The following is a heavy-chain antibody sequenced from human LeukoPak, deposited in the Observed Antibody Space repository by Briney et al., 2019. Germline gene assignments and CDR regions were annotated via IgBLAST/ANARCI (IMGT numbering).Heavy chain of an antibody. CDR3: AREDIEVVPAPGYGMDD. Sequence: PGGSLRLSCAASGFSFSSYVMHWVRQAPGKGLEWVAVMSYDGSNKYYADSVKGRFTISRDNSKNTLYLQMKSLRAEDTAVYYCAREDIEVVPAPGYGMDDWGKGTTVTVSS. CDR1: GFSFSSYV. D-gene: IGHD2-2*01. J-gene: IGHJ6*04. CDR2: MSYDGSNK. V-gene: IGHV3-30*03.